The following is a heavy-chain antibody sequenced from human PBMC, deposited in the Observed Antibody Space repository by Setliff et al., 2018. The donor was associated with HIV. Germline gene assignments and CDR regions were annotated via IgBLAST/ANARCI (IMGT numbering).Heavy chain of an antibody. D-gene: IGHD1-26*01. J-gene: IGHJ4*02. V-gene: IGHV4-34*01. CDR1: GGSLSGSY. Sequence: PSETLSLTCGVSGGSLSGSYWSWIRQSPEKGLEWIGEVNHSGSTNYHPSLKSRVTISVDTSKNQFFLKLSSVAAADTAVYCCARDVSGSPFDYWGQGTLVTVSS. CDR2: VNHSGST. CDR3: ARDVSGSPFDY.